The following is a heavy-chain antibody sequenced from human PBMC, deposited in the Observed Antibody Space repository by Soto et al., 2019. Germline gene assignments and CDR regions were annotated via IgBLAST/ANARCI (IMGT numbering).Heavy chain of an antibody. Sequence: ASVKVSCKASGFSLVGYYMHWVRQAPGQGLEWMGWINPNSGDTKFAQNFQGGVTMTRDKSITTAYMELTRLRFDDTAIYYCARGGYSTLDDALDVWGQGTMVTVS. CDR3: ARGGYSTLDDALDV. CDR1: GFSLVGYY. J-gene: IGHJ3*01. CDR2: INPNSGDT. D-gene: IGHD6-13*01. V-gene: IGHV1-2*02.